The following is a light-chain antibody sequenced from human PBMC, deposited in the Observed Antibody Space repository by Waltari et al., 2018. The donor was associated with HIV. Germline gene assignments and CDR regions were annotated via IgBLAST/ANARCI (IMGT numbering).Light chain of an antibody. CDR3: PHDDSWPSFN. CDR1: QTISSN. CDR2: GAS. J-gene: IGKJ4*01. Sequence: EIVMTQSPATLSVSPGERATLSCRASQTISSNLAWYQQKPGQAPRLLIFGASTRATGTPARFRRSASGTDLSRSISALQSEHFAIYYCPHDDSWPSFNLGGGPNVDI. V-gene: IGKV3-15*01.